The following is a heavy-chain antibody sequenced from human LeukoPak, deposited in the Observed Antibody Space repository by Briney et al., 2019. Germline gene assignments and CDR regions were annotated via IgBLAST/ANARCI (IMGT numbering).Heavy chain of an antibody. J-gene: IGHJ4*02. Sequence: PGGSLRLSCAASGFTVSSNYMSWVRQAPGKGLEWIGYIYYSGSTNYNPSLKSRVTISVDTSKNQFPLKLSSVTAADTAVYYCARTGGVATTTDYFDYWGQGTLVTVSS. D-gene: IGHD1-1*01. CDR2: IYYSGST. CDR1: GFTVSSNY. V-gene: IGHV4-59*02. CDR3: ARTGGVATTTDYFDY.